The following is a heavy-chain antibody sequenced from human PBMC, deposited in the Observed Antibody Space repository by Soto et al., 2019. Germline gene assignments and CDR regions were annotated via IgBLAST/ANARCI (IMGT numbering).Heavy chain of an antibody. J-gene: IGHJ6*02. CDR2: INPSGGST. Sequence: ASVKVCCKASGYTFTSYYMHWVRQAPGQGLEWMGIINPSGGSTSYAQKFQGRVTMTRDTSTSTAYMELRSLRSDDTAVYYCARDSPSLRFLDWPLIANHYYYYYGMDVWGQGTTVTVS. CDR1: GYTFTSYY. CDR3: ARDSPSLRFLDWPLIANHYYYYYGMDV. V-gene: IGHV1-46*01. D-gene: IGHD3-3*01.